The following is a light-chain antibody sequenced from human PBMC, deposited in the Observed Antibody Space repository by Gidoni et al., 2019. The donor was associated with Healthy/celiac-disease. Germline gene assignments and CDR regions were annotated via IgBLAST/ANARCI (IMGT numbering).Light chain of an antibody. V-gene: IGKV1-33*01. CDR1: QDISNY. CDR2: DAS. J-gene: IGKJ3*01. Sequence: DIQMTQSPSSLSASVGDRVTITCQASQDISNYLNWYQQKPGKAPKLLIDDASNLETGVPSRFSGSGSGTDFTFTISSLQPEDIATYYCQQYDNLQTFGHGTKVDIK. CDR3: QQYDNLQT.